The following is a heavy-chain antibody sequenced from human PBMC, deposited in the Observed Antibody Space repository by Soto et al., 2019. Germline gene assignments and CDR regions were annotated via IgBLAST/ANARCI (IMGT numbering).Heavy chain of an antibody. CDR1: GGSISSSSYY. V-gene: IGHV4-39*01. CDR2: FYYSGST. J-gene: IGHJ6*03. D-gene: IGHD5-12*01. Sequence: SETLSLTCTVSGGSISSSSYYWGSIRQSPGKGLEWIGSFYYSGSTYYSPSLKSRVTISGDTSKKQISLRLSSVTATDTAVYYCARISVASRYMDVWGKGATVTVSS. CDR3: ARISVASRYMDV.